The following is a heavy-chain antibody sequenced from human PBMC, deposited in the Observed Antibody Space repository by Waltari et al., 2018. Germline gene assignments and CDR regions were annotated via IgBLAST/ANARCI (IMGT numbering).Heavy chain of an antibody. V-gene: IGHV1-24*01. CDR3: ATYYYDSSGYYYERSEYFQH. CDR2: FDPEDGET. CDR1: GYTLTELS. Sequence: QVQLVQSGAEVKKPGASVKVSCKVSGYTLTELSMHWVRQAPGKGLEWMGGFDPEDGETIYAQKFQGRVTMTEDTSTDTAYMELSSLRSEDTAVYYCATYYYDSSGYYYERSEYFQHWGQGTLVTVSS. J-gene: IGHJ1*01. D-gene: IGHD3-22*01.